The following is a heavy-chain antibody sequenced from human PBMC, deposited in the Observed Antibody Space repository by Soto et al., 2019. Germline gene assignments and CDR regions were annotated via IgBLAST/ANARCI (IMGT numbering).Heavy chain of an antibody. CDR1: GTIFSGYG. Sequence: GGSLRLSCTTSGTIFSGYGMHWVRQAPGKGLEWVALIRSDGSNIQYADSVKGRFTISRDNSRKNLYLQMDSLRADDTAFYYCARDGVGATTYFGYLDYWGQGAPVTVSS. CDR2: IRSDGSNI. D-gene: IGHD1-26*01. J-gene: IGHJ4*02. CDR3: ARDGVGATTYFGYLDY. V-gene: IGHV3-30*02.